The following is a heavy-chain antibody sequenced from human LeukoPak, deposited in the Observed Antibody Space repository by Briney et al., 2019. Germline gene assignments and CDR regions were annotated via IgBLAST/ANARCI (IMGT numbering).Heavy chain of an antibody. V-gene: IGHV1-69*04. CDR1: GGTFSSYA. CDR3: ARDLKGYDSSGYAHSY. Sequence: SVKVSCNASGGTFSSYAISWGRQAPGQGLEWMGRIIPILGIANYSQKLQGRVTITAAKSTSTAYMELSSLRSEDTAVYYCARDLKGYDSSGYAHSYWGQGTLVTVSS. J-gene: IGHJ4*02. CDR2: IIPILGIA. D-gene: IGHD3-22*01.